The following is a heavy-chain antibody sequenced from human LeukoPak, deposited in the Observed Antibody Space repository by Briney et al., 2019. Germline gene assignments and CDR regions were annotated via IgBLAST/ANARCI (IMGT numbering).Heavy chain of an antibody. CDR2: IYYSGST. J-gene: IGHJ4*02. CDR1: GGSISSGDYY. Sequence: PSQTLSLTCTVSGGSISSGDYYWSWIRQPPGKGLEWIGYIYYSGSTYYNPSLKSRVTISVDTSKNQFSLKLSSVTAADTAVYYCAREADDWNQFDYWGQGTLVTVSS. D-gene: IGHD1-1*01. CDR3: AREADDWNQFDY. V-gene: IGHV4-30-4*08.